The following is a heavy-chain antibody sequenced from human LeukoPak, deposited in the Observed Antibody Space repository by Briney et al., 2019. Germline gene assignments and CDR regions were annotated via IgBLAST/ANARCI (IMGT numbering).Heavy chain of an antibody. CDR2: IYTSGST. CDR3: ASSGYYYDSSGYYPSYYFDY. V-gene: IGHV4-4*07. D-gene: IGHD3-22*01. Sequence: SETLSLTCTVSGGSISSYYWSWIPQPAGKGLEWIGRIYTSGSTNYNPSLKSRVTMSVDTSKNQFSLKLSSVTAADTAVYYCASSGYYYDSSGYYPSYYFDYWGQGTLVTVSS. CDR1: GGSISSYY. J-gene: IGHJ4*02.